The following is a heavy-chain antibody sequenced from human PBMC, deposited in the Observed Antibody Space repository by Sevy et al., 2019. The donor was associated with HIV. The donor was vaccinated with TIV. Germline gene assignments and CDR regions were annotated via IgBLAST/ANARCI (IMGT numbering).Heavy chain of an antibody. CDR3: SRDRGPAAISDAFDI. J-gene: IGHJ3*02. Sequence: ASVKVSCKASGGNLHNYGINWVRQAPGQGLEWMGGLIPIFRTSTYAQNFRGRITFAADEATSTFYLEMSSLRADDTAVYYCSRDRGPAAISDAFDIWGQGTMLTVSS. V-gene: IGHV1-69*13. CDR1: GGNLHNYG. CDR2: LIPIFRTS. D-gene: IGHD2-2*02.